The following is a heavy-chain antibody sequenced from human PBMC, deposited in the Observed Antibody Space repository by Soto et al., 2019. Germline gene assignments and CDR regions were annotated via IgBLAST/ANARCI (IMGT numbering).Heavy chain of an antibody. J-gene: IGHJ3*02. D-gene: IGHD3-22*01. CDR1: GGSISSGGYY. Sequence: SETLSLTCTVSGGSISSGGYYWSWIRQHPGKGLEWIGYIYYSGSTYYNPSLKSRVTISVDTSKNQFSLKLSSVTAADTAVYYCARLGYYDSRGYNLNAFDMWAEGTMVTASS. CDR2: IYYSGST. CDR3: ARLGYYDSRGYNLNAFDM. V-gene: IGHV4-31*03.